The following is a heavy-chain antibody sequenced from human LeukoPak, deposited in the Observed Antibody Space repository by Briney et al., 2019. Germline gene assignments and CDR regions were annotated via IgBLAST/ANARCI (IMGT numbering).Heavy chain of an antibody. V-gene: IGHV1-2*02. Sequence: GASVKVSCKASGYTFTDFYMHWVRQAPGQGLEWMGWINPNSSGTNYAQKFQGRVTMTRDTSISTAYMELSRLRSDDTAVYYCAREFYDILAGQLRKRWDYWGQGTLVTVSS. CDR1: GYTFTDFY. CDR2: INPNSSGT. CDR3: AREFYDILAGQLRKRWDY. J-gene: IGHJ4*02. D-gene: IGHD3-9*01.